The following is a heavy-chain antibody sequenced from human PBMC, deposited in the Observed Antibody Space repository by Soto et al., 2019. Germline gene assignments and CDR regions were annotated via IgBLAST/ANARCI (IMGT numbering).Heavy chain of an antibody. CDR2: INHSGST. J-gene: IGHJ4*02. Sequence: SETLSLTCAVYGGSFSGYYWSWIRQPPGKGLEWIGEINHSGSTNYNPSLKSRVTISVDTSKNQFSLKLSSVTAADTAVYYCASGSSSGDYWGQGTLVTAPQ. V-gene: IGHV4-34*01. CDR3: ASGSSSGDY. CDR1: GGSFSGYY. D-gene: IGHD6-6*01.